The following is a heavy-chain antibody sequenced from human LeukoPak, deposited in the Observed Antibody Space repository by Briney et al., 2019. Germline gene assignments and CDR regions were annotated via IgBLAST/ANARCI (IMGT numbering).Heavy chain of an antibody. V-gene: IGHV4-34*01. J-gene: IGHJ6*03. CDR2: INHSGST. D-gene: IGHD6-6*01. Sequence: PSETLSLTCAVYGGSFSGYCWSWIRQPPGKGLEWIGEINHSGSTNYNPSLKSRVTISVDTSKNQFSLKLSSVTAADTAVYYCARGRKRLVLFYLRPHPGHMDVWGKGTTITVSS. CDR1: GGSFSGYC. CDR3: ARGRKRLVLFYLRPHPGHMDV.